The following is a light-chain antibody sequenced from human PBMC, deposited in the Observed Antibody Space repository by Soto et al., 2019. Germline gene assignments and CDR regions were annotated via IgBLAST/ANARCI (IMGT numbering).Light chain of an antibody. CDR2: DAS. J-gene: IGKJ4*01. CDR1: QSISSY. CDR3: QQYDNPPT. Sequence: DIQMTQSPSTLSSSVGDRVTITCRASQSISSYLDWYQQKPGNAPQLLIYDASTVETGVPSRFSGSGSRTYFTITISSQQHDDVANYYQQQYDNPPTFGQGTKVEIK. V-gene: IGKV1-33*01.